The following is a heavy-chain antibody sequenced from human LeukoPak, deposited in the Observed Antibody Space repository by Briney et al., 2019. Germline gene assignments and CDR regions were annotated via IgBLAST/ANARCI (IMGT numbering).Heavy chain of an antibody. V-gene: IGHV3-72*01. Sequence: PGGSLRLSCAASGFKFSDHYIDWVRQAPGKGLEWVGRSRNKASSYTTEYAASVEGRFTISRDVSESSLYLQMNSLRAEDTAVYYCARDANSMAPFDYWGQGTLVTVSS. J-gene: IGHJ4*02. CDR2: SRNKASSYTT. CDR1: GFKFSDHY. CDR3: ARDANSMAPFDY. D-gene: IGHD2-8*01.